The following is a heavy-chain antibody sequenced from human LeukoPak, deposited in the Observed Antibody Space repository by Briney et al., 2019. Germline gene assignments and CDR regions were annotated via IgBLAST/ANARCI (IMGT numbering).Heavy chain of an antibody. CDR3: ARDGYSSSWYAGY. J-gene: IGHJ4*02. CDR1: GYTFTIYG. CDR2: ISAYNGNT. V-gene: IGHV1-18*01. D-gene: IGHD6-13*01. Sequence: GASVKVSCKASGYTFTIYGISWVRQAPGQGLEWMGWISAYNGNTNYAQKLQGRVTMTTDTSTSTGYMELSSLGSEDTAVYYCARDGYSSSWYAGYWGQGTLVTVSS.